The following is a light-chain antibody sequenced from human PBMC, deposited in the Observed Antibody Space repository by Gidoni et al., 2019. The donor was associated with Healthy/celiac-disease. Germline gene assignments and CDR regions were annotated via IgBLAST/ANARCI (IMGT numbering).Light chain of an antibody. CDR3: CSYAGSSTPVV. V-gene: IGLV2-23*02. Sequence: QSALTQPASVSGSPGQPITISCTGTSSDVGSYNLVSWYQQHPGKDPKLMIYEVSKRPSVVSKRFSGSKSGNTAALTISGLQAEDEADYYCCSYAGSSTPVVFGGGTKLTVL. CDR2: EVS. CDR1: SSDVGSYNL. J-gene: IGLJ2*01.